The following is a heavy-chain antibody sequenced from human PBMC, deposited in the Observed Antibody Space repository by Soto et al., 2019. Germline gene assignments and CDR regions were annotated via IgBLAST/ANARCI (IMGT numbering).Heavy chain of an antibody. Sequence: QVQLVQSGAEVMKPGASVKVSCKASGYTFSIYGISWVRQAPGQGLEWMAWISGYNGNTKYAQKLQGRVTVTTDTSTRRAYMELRRLRSDDTAVYYCVRDVSCGTYPWFFDLWGRGTLVTVSS. CDR2: ISGYNGNT. J-gene: IGHJ2*01. V-gene: IGHV1-18*01. CDR1: GYTFSIYG. CDR3: VRDVSCGTYPWFFDL. D-gene: IGHD1-26*01.